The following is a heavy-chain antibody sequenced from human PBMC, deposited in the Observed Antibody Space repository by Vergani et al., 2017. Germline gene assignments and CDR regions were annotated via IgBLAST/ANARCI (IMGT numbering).Heavy chain of an antibody. V-gene: IGHV4-59*01. J-gene: IGHJ5*02. Sequence: QVQLQESGPGLVKPSQTLSLTCSVPGGSMSGYYWSWIRQPPGKELEWIGYMYHSGSTNYNPPLETRVTISGDTSKNQCSLKLNSVTAADTAVYYCVRVADFYGLGSRLLDLWGQGILVTVSS. D-gene: IGHD3-10*01. CDR3: VRVADFYGLGSRLLDL. CDR2: MYHSGST. CDR1: GGSMSGYY.